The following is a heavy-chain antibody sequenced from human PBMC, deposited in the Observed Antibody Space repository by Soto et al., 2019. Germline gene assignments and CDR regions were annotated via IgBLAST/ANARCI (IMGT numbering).Heavy chain of an antibody. CDR2: XXSXXXXT. J-gene: IGHJ4*02. Sequence: GGSLRLSCDASGFTFSRVSMNWVRQVPGKGXXWXAXXXSXXXXTWYADSVKGRFIISRDNAQNSLFLQMNTLRPEDSAIYYCARVAYWGPGTQVTVSS. CDR1: GFTFSRVS. CDR3: ARVAY. V-gene: IGHV3-21*01.